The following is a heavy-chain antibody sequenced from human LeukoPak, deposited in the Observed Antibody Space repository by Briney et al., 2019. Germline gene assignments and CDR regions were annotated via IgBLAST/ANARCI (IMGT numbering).Heavy chain of an antibody. CDR2: ISGSGGST. CDR1: GFTFSSYA. Sequence: GGSLRLSCAASGFTFSSYAMSWVRQAPGKGLEWVSAISGSGGSTYYADSVKGRFTISRDNSKNTLYLQMNSLRAEDTAVYYCAKGGYYYDSSGYYKLSTGIYYFDYWGQGTLVTVSS. CDR3: AKGGYYYDSSGYYKLSTGIYYFDY. D-gene: IGHD3-22*01. J-gene: IGHJ4*02. V-gene: IGHV3-23*01.